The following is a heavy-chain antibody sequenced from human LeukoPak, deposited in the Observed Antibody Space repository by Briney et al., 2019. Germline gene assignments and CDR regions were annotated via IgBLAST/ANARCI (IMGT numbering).Heavy chain of an antibody. CDR2: INNSGST. CDR3: ARRRGWGDVPRKSTGAFDI. D-gene: IGHD3-16*01. V-gene: IGHV4-34*01. CDR1: GGSFSGYY. Sequence: SETLSLTCAVYGGSFSGYYWSWIRQPPGKGLEWIGEINNSGSTNYNPSLKSRVTISVDTSKNQFSLKLSSVTAADTAVYYCARRRGWGDVPRKSTGAFDIWGQGTMVTVSS. J-gene: IGHJ3*02.